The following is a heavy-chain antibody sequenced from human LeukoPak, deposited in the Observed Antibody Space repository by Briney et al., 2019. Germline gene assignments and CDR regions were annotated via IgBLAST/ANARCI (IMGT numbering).Heavy chain of an antibody. V-gene: IGHV4-34*01. CDR1: GGSFSGYY. CDR2: INHSGST. Sequence: SETLSLTCAVYGGSFSGYYWSWIRQPPGKGLEWIGEINHSGSTNYNPSLKSRVTISVDTSKNQFSLKLTSVTAADTAVYYCASRTAATLGWYFDLWGRGTLVTVSS. D-gene: IGHD1-26*01. CDR3: ASRTAATLGWYFDL. J-gene: IGHJ2*01.